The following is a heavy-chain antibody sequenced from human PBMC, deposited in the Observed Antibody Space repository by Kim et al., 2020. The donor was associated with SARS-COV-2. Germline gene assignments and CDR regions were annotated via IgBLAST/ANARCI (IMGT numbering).Heavy chain of an antibody. CDR3: AKDISTTPAGTPSYYGMAV. CDR2: ISWNSGSI. Sequence: GGSLRLSCAASGFTFGDYAMHWVRQPPGKGLEWVSGISWNSGSIDYADSVKGRFTISRDNTKNSLYLQMNSLRVEDTAFFYCAKDISTTPAGTPSYYGMAVWGQGTTVTVSS. CDR1: GFTFGDYA. D-gene: IGHD6-13*01. J-gene: IGHJ6*02. V-gene: IGHV3-9*01.